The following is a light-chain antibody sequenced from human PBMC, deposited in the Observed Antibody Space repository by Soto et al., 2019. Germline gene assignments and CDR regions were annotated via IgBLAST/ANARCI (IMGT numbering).Light chain of an antibody. J-gene: IGKJ5*01. V-gene: IGKV3-20*01. CDR1: QSFSSSY. Sequence: EVVMTQSPATLSVSPGGRATLSCRASQSFSSSYLAWYQQKPGQAPRLLIYGASIRATGIPDRLSGSGSGTDFTLTISRLEPEDFAVYYCQQYHTSPITFGQGTRLEIK. CDR2: GAS. CDR3: QQYHTSPIT.